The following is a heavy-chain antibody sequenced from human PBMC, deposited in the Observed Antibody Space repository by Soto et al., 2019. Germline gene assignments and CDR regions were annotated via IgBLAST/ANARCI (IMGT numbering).Heavy chain of an antibody. V-gene: IGHV4-31*03. CDR3: ARLGIAAAIGELYYGMDV. CDR1: GGSISSGGYY. CDR2: IYYSGST. J-gene: IGHJ6*02. Sequence: PSETLSLTCTVSGGSISSGGYYWSWIRQHPGKGLEWIGYIYYSGSTYYNPSLKSRVTISVDTSKNQFSLKLSSVTAADTAVYYCARLGIAAAIGELYYGMDVWGQGTTVTVSS. D-gene: IGHD6-13*01.